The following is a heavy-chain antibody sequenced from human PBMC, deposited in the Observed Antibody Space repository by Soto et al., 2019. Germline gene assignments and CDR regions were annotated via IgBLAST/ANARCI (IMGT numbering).Heavy chain of an antibody. J-gene: IGHJ4*02. CDR2: IYWDDDK. Sequence: QITLKESGPTLVKPTQTLTLTCTFSGFSLTTPGVDVGWFRQPPGKALEWLALIYWDDDKRYSPSLKTRLTIAKDTSNNQVVLTMTNMAPVDTPTYYCADSRPSTVSGRGGYFDSWRQGTLVTVSS. CDR3: ADSRPSTVSGRGGYFDS. CDR1: GFSLTTPGVD. D-gene: IGHD6-19*01. V-gene: IGHV2-5*02.